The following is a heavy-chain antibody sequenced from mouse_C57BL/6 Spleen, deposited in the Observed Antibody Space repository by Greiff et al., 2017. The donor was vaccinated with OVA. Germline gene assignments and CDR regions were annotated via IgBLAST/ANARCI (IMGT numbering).Heavy chain of an antibody. V-gene: IGHV1-55*01. D-gene: IGHD1-1*01. CDR2: IYPGSGST. CDR3: ARLGGSSYAWFAY. Sequence: QVQLQQSGAELVKPGASVKMSCKASGYTFTSYWITWVKQRPGQGLEWIGDIYPGSGSTNYNEKFKSKATLTVDTSSSTAYMQLSSLTSEDSAVYYCARLGGSSYAWFAYWGQGTLVTVSA. J-gene: IGHJ3*01. CDR1: GYTFTSYW.